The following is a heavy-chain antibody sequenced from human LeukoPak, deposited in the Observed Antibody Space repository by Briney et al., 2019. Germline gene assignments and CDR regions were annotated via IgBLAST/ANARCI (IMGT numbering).Heavy chain of an antibody. Sequence: QPGGSLRLSCATSGFTFSSYAMSWVRQAPGKGLEWVSAISGSGGSTYYADSVKGRFTISRDNSKNTLYLQMNSLRAEDTAVYYCARYPSDQYYFDYWGQGPLVTVSS. D-gene: IGHD2-2*02. J-gene: IGHJ4*02. CDR3: ARYPSDQYYFDY. CDR2: ISGSGGST. CDR1: GFTFSSYA. V-gene: IGHV3-23*01.